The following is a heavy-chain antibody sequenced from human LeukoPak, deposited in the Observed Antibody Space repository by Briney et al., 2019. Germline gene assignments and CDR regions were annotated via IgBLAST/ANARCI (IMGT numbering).Heavy chain of an antibody. J-gene: IGHJ1*01. CDR3: VVGDYYDSSGYYRAFQH. V-gene: IGHV3-23*01. CDR1: GLTFSSYA. Sequence: PGGSLRLSCAASGLTFSSYAMSWVRQAPGKGLEWVSAISGSSGHTYYAGSVKGRFTISRDNAKNSLYLQMNSLRAEDTAVYYCVVGDYYDSSGYYRAFQHWGQGTLVTVSS. D-gene: IGHD3-22*01. CDR2: ISGSSGHT.